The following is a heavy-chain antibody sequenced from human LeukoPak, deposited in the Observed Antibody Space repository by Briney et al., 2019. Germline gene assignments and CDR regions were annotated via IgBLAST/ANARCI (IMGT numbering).Heavy chain of an antibody. CDR2: INPNSGGT. J-gene: IGHJ3*02. Sequence: GASVKVSCKASRYTLTAYYLHWVRQAPGQGLEWMGGINPNSGGTLYAQKFQGRVTMTRDTSIGTAYMELSSLRSDDTALYYCARPYYESSGLYVDAFDIWGQGTMVTVSS. D-gene: IGHD3-22*01. CDR1: RYTLTAYY. CDR3: ARPYYESSGLYVDAFDI. V-gene: IGHV1-2*02.